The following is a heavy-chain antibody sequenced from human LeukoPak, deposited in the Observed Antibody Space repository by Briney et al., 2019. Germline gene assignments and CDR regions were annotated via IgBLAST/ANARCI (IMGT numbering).Heavy chain of an antibody. CDR1: GYTFTGYY. J-gene: IGHJ4*02. Sequence: EASVKVSCKASGYTFTGYYMHWGRQAPGQGLEWMGRINPNSGGTNYAQKFQGRVTMTRDTSISTAYMELSRLRSDDTAVYYCARVPRETALVDYWGQGTLVTVSS. CDR3: ARVPRETALVDY. CDR2: INPNSGGT. V-gene: IGHV1-2*06. D-gene: IGHD5-18*01.